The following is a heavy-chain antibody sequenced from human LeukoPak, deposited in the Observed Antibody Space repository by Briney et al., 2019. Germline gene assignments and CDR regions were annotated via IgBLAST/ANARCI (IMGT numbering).Heavy chain of an antibody. CDR2: IYIGGST. CDR1: GFTVSSNY. Sequence: PVGSLRLSCAASGFTVSSNYMSWVRQAPGKGLEWVSVIYIGGSTYYSDSVKGRFTISRYNSKNTLYLQMNSLRAEDTAVYYCARDMVRGPPFDIWGQGKMVTVSS. V-gene: IGHV3-53*01. D-gene: IGHD3-10*01. CDR3: ARDMVRGPPFDI. J-gene: IGHJ3*02.